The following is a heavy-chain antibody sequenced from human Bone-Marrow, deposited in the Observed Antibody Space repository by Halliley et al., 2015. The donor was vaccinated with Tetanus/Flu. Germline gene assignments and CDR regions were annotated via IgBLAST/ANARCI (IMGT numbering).Heavy chain of an antibody. CDR3: AGSPYYGMDV. CDR2: IFSDVTST. Sequence: TASGFTFSSYWMHWVRQAPGKGLVWVSRIFSDVTSTSYADSVKGRFTISRDNARNTLYLQMNSLRAEDTAVYYCAGSPYYGMDVWGQGTTVSVSS. V-gene: IGHV3-74*01. J-gene: IGHJ6*02. CDR1: GFTFSSYW.